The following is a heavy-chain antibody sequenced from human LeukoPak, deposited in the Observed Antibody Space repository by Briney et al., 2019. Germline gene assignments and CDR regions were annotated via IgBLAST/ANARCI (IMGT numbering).Heavy chain of an antibody. CDR3: ARDRSPGYCSGGGCDSGMDV. V-gene: IGHV3-21*01. D-gene: IGHD2-15*01. CDR1: GFTFSSYE. CDR2: ISSSTVYI. J-gene: IGHJ6*02. Sequence: PGGSLRLSCAASGFTFSSYEMNWVRQAPGKGLEWVSLISSSTVYIYYADSVKGRFTISRDNAKNSLYLQMNSLRVEDTAVYYCARDRSPGYCSGGGCDSGMDVWGQGTTVTVSS.